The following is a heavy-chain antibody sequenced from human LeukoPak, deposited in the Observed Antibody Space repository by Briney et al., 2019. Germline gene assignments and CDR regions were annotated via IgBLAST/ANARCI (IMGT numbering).Heavy chain of an antibody. CDR3: ARGAALGYFDL. J-gene: IGHJ2*01. D-gene: IGHD6-25*01. CDR1: GFTFSSYS. V-gene: IGHV3-21*01. CDR2: ISSSSSYI. Sequence: GGSLRLSCAASGFTFSSYSMNWVRQAPGKGLEWVSSISSSSSYIYYADSVKGRFTISRDNAKNSLYLQMNSLRAEDTAVYYCARGAALGYFDLWGRGTLVSVSS.